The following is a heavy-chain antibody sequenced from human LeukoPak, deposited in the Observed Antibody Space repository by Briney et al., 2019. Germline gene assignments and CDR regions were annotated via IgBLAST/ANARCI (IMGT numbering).Heavy chain of an antibody. Sequence: TSETLSLTCTVSGGSISSYYWSWIRQPPGKGLEWIGYIYYSGTTNYNPSLKSRVTISVDTSKNQFSLKLSSVTAADTAVYYCARGGWNKFDYWGQGTLVTVSS. CDR2: IYYSGTT. J-gene: IGHJ4*02. CDR3: ARGGWNKFDY. CDR1: GGSISSYY. V-gene: IGHV4-59*01. D-gene: IGHD3-22*01.